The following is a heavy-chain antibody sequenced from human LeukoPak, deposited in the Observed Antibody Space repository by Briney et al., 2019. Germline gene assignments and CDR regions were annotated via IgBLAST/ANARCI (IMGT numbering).Heavy chain of an antibody. D-gene: IGHD4-17*01. V-gene: IGHV4-59*01. CDR3: ARVFPWGYGDYEVQAFDI. CDR2: IYYSGST. Sequence: SETLSFTCTVSGGSISSYYWSWIRQPPGKGLEWIGYIYYSGSTNYNPSLKSRVTISVDTSKNQFSLKLSSVTAADTAVYYCARVFPWGYGDYEVQAFDIWGQGTMVTVSS. CDR1: GGSISSYY. J-gene: IGHJ3*02.